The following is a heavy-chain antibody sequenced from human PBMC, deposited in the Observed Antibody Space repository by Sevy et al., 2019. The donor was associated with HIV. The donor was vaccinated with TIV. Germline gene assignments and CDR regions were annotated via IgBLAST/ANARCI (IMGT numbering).Heavy chain of an antibody. CDR3: ARQVVPAAMPDYYYYGMDV. CDR1: GFTFSSYS. V-gene: IGHV3-21*01. J-gene: IGHJ6*02. Sequence: GSLRLSCAASGFTFSSYSMNWVRQAPGKGLEWVSSISSSSSYIYNADSVKGRFTISRDNAKNSLYLQMNSLRAEDTAVYYCARQVVPAAMPDYYYYGMDVWCQGTTVTVSS. D-gene: IGHD2-2*01. CDR2: ISSSSSYI.